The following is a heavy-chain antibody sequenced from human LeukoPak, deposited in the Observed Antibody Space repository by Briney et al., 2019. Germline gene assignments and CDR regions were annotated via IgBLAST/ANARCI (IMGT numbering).Heavy chain of an antibody. CDR3: SRWYARQPYFDY. J-gene: IGHJ4*02. CDR2: INHSGST. V-gene: IGHV4-34*01. Sequence: SETLSLTCALYGGSFSGYYWSWIRQPPGTGLEWIGEINHSGSTNYHPSLKSRVTISVDKSKNQISLKLSSVAAADTAVYYCSRWYARQPYFDYWGQGTLVTVSS. D-gene: IGHD6-13*01. CDR1: GGSFSGYY.